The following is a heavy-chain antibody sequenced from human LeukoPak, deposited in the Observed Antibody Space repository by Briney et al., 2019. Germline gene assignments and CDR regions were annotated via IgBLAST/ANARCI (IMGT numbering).Heavy chain of an antibody. D-gene: IGHD4-23*01. CDR2: IIPIFGTA. CDR1: GGTFSSYA. CDR3: ARAGRWVRAFDI. J-gene: IGHJ3*02. V-gene: IGHV1-69*13. Sequence: ASVKVSCKASGGTFSSYAISWVRQAPRQGLEWMGGIIPIFGTANYAQKFQGRVTITADESTSTAYMELSSLRSEDTAVYYCARAGRWVRAFDIWGQGTMVTVSS.